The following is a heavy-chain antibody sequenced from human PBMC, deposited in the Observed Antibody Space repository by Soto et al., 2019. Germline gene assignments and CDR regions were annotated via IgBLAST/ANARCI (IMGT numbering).Heavy chain of an antibody. CDR1: GDSVSSNSAA. D-gene: IGHD2-8*01. V-gene: IGHV6-1*01. J-gene: IGHJ3*02. CDR3: ARGLCTNGVCYWHAFDI. Sequence: SQTLSLTCAISGDSVSSNSAAWNWIRQSPSRGLEWLGRTYDRSKWYNDYAVSVKSRVTVNPDTAKNEFSLQLHAVTPEETAVYYCARGLCTNGVCYWHAFDIWGQGTMVTVSS. CDR2: TYDRSKWYN.